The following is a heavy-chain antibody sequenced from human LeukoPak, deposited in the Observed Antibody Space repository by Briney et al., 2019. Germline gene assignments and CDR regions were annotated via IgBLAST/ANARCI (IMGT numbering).Heavy chain of an antibody. CDR2: IYYSGST. CDR1: GGSISSYY. J-gene: IGHJ5*02. CDR3: ARAYCGGDCYRGWFDP. Sequence: SETLSLTCTVSGGSISSYYWSWIRQPPGKGLEWIGYIYYSGSTNYNPSPKSRVTISVDTSKNQFSLKLSSVTAADTAVYYCARAYCGGDCYRGWFDPWGQGTLVTVSS. V-gene: IGHV4-59*01. D-gene: IGHD2-21*02.